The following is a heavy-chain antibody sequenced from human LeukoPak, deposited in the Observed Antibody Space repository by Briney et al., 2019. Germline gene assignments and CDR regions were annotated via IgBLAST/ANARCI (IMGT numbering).Heavy chain of an antibody. CDR3: ARGYYYDSSGTDY. V-gene: IGHV4-34*01. J-gene: IGHJ4*02. D-gene: IGHD3-22*01. Sequence: SETLSLTCAVYGGSFSGYYWSWIRQPPGKGLEWIGEINHSGSTNYNPSLKSRVTISVDTSKNQFSLKLSSVTAADTAVYYCARGYYYDSSGTDYWGQGTLSPSPQ. CDR1: GGSFSGYY. CDR2: INHSGST.